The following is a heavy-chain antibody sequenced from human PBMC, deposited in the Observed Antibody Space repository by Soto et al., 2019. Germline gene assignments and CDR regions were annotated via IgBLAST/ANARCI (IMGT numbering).Heavy chain of an antibody. V-gene: IGHV3-11*01. CDR3: SRAPGDYTDTYYYYYAMDV. CDR2: ISSSGSTI. Sequence: PGGSMRLSCAASGFTFSDYYMSWIRQAPGKGLEWVSYISSSGSTIYYADSVKGRFTISRDNAKNSLYLQMNSLRAEDTAVYYCSRAPGDYTDTYYYYYAMDVWGQGTTVTVSS. D-gene: IGHD4-17*01. CDR1: GFTFSDYY. J-gene: IGHJ6*02.